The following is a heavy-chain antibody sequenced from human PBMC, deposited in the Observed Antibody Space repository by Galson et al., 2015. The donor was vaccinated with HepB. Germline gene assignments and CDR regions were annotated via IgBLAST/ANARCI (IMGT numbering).Heavy chain of an antibody. CDR3: AYGSDV. J-gene: IGHJ6*02. V-gene: IGHV6-1*01. CDR2: TYFRSKWRI. Sequence: CAISGDSATSNSAVWNWIRQSPSRGLEWLGRTYFRSKWRIDYAMSVKSRITISADTFDNQFSLLLRSVTPEDTAVYYCAYGSDVWGPGTTVIVSS. CDR1: GDSATSNSAV.